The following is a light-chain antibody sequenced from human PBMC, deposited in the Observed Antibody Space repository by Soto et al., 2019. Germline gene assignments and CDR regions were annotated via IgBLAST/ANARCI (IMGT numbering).Light chain of an antibody. J-gene: IGKJ1*01. CDR3: QQTYTIPWT. CDR2: SAT. Sequence: DIQMTPSPSSFSESVGPRITTTCRTSQSFSNYLTWYQHKPGKAPKLLIYSATVLQSGVPSRFSGSGSGTDFTLTISRLQPEDSATYYCQQTYTIPWTFGQGTKVDI. CDR1: QSFSNY. V-gene: IGKV1-39*01.